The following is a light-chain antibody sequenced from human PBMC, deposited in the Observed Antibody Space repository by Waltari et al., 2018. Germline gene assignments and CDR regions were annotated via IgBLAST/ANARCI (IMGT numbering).Light chain of an antibody. CDR1: RSDGGNYNL. Sequence: QSGLTQPTSVSGSPGQSITISCTGTRSDGGNYNLVSWYQQYPGKAPKLMVYEVTKRTSGVSDRFSGSKSGNTASLTIYGLQSEDEADYYCCSYAGLGIYVFGTGTKVTVL. J-gene: IGLJ1*01. CDR3: CSYAGLGIYV. V-gene: IGLV2-23*02. CDR2: EVT.